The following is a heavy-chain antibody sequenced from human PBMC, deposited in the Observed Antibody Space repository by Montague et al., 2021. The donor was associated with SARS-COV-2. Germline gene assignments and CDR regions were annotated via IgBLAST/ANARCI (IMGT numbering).Heavy chain of an antibody. D-gene: IGHD3-22*01. CDR1: GGSISSSSYY. CDR3: ARLPYFYDSTRAFDI. CDR2: IFYSGST. Sequence: SETLSLTCTVSGGSISSSSYYWGWIRQPPGKGLEWIGNIFYSGSTYYNTSLKSRVTISVDTSKNQFSLRLSSVTAADTAVYYCARLPYFYDSTRAFDIWGQGTMVTVSS. V-gene: IGHV4-39*01. J-gene: IGHJ3*02.